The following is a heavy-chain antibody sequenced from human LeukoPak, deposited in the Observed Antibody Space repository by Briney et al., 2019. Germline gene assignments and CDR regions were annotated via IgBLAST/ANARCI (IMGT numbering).Heavy chain of an antibody. CDR2: IYYSGST. V-gene: IGHV4-39*01. CDR3: ARPGAARRREMDY. D-gene: IGHD6-6*01. CDR1: GGSISSSSYY. Sequence: PSQTLSLTCTVSGGSISSSSYYWGWIRQPPGKGLEWIGSIYYSGSTYYNPSLKSRVTISVDTSKNQFSLKLSSVTAADTAVYYCARPGAARRREMDYWGQGTLVTVSS. J-gene: IGHJ4*02.